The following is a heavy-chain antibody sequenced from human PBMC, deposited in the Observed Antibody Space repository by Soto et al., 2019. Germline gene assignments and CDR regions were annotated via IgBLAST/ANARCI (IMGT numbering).Heavy chain of an antibody. D-gene: IGHD6-13*01. V-gene: IGHV3-9*01. CDR1: GFTFDDYA. J-gene: IGHJ6*03. Sequence: DVQLVESGGGLVQPGRSLRLSCAASGFTFDDYAMHWVRQAPGKGLEWVSGISWNSGSIGYADSVKGRFTISRDNAKNSLYLQMNSLRAEDTALYYCAKDIAAAGSGYYYYYYMDVWGKGTTVTVSS. CDR2: ISWNSGSI. CDR3: AKDIAAAGSGYYYYYYMDV.